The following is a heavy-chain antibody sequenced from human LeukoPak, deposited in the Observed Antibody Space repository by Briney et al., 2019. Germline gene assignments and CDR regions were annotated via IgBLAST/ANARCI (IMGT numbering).Heavy chain of an antibody. CDR1: GGSFSGYY. V-gene: IGHV4-34*01. CDR2: IYYSGST. D-gene: IGHD2-2*01. J-gene: IGHJ5*02. Sequence: PSETLSLTCAVYGGSFSGYYWSWIRQPPGKGLEWIGSIYYSGSTYYNPSLKSRVTISVDTSKNQFSLKLSSVTAADTAVYYCARLPAAAPTRWFDPWGQGTLVTVSS. CDR3: ARLPAAAPTRWFDP.